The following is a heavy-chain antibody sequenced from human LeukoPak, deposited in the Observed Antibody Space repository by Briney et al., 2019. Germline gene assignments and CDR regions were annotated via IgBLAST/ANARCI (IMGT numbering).Heavy chain of an antibody. J-gene: IGHJ4*02. V-gene: IGHV1-2*02. D-gene: IGHD2-15*01. Sequence: ASVTVSCKASGYTFTGYYMNWVRQAPGQGLEWMGWINPNTGGTNNAQRFQGRVTMTRDTSISTAYMELSRLRSDDTAVYYCARSLVVVAVSYDSWGQGTLVTVSS. CDR3: ARSLVVVAVSYDS. CDR1: GYTFTGYY. CDR2: INPNTGGT.